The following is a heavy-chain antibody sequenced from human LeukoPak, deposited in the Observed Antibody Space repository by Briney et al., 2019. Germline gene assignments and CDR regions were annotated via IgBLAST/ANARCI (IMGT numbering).Heavy chain of an antibody. D-gene: IGHD3-10*01. V-gene: IGHV3-48*04. CDR1: GFTFSSYS. CDR3: ARGVGPSGTNY. CDR2: ISSSSSTI. Sequence: GGSLRLSCAASGFTFSSYSMNWVRQAPGKGLEWVSYISSSSSTIYYADSVKGPFPISRDNAQNSLYLQMNRLSADDTAVYYCARGVGPSGTNYWGQGTLVTVPS. J-gene: IGHJ4*02.